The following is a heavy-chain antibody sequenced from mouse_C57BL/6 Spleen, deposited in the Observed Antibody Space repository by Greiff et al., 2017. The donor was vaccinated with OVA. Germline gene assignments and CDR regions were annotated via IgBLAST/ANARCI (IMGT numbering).Heavy chain of an antibody. CDR2: ISYDGSN. Sequence: EVHLVESGPGLVKPSQSLSLTCSVTGYSITSGYYWNWIRQFPGNKLEWMGYISYDGSNNYNPSLKNRISITRDPSKNQFFLKLNSVTTEDTATYYCARVGMDYWGQGTSVTVSS. CDR3: ARVGMDY. V-gene: IGHV3-6*01. J-gene: IGHJ4*01. CDR1: GYSITSGYY.